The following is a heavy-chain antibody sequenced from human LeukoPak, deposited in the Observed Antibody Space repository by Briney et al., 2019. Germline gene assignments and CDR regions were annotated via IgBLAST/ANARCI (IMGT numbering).Heavy chain of an antibody. CDR2: MNPNSGNT. CDR3: ARGRSIAALAADWFDP. D-gene: IGHD6-6*01. Sequence: GASVKVSCKASGYTFTGYDINWVRQATGQGLEWMGWMNPNSGNTGYAQKFQGRVTMTRNTSISTAYMELSSLRSEDTAVYYCARGRSIAALAADWFDPWGQGTLVTVSS. CDR1: GYTFTGYD. J-gene: IGHJ5*02. V-gene: IGHV1-8*01.